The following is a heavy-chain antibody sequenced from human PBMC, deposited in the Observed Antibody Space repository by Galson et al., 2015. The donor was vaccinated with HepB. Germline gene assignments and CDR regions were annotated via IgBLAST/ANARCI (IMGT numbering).Heavy chain of an antibody. Sequence: SLRLSCAASGFTSSTYTMNWVRQAPGKGLEWVSSISSSSSSIYYADSVKGRFTISRDNAKNSLYLQMNSLRAEDTAVYYCARDWMAARPPYYYYYGMDVWGQGTTVTVSS. J-gene: IGHJ6*02. D-gene: IGHD6-6*01. V-gene: IGHV3-21*01. CDR2: ISSSSSSI. CDR3: ARDWMAARPPYYYYYGMDV. CDR1: GFTSSTYT.